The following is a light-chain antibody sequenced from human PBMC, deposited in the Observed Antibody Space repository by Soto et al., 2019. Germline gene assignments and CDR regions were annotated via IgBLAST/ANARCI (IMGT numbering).Light chain of an antibody. CDR1: ESVGRN. J-gene: IGKJ5*01. Sequence: EVVMTQSPATLSVSPGERATLSCRASESVGRNLAWYQQKPGQAPRLLIYDASTRATGIPDRFSGGGSGTEFTLTISSLQSEDFVVYYCQQYNSWPPITFGQGTRLEIK. CDR3: QQYNSWPPIT. V-gene: IGKV3-15*01. CDR2: DAS.